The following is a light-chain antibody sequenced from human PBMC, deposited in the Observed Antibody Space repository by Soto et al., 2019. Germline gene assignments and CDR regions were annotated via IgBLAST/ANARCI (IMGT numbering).Light chain of an antibody. Sequence: ENVLTQSPGTLSLSPGERATLSCRATQSVTNRYFAWYQQKPGQAPRLLIYGISSRATDIPDRFRGSGSGTDYTLTISRLEPEDFGVYYCQQYSSLPHTFGQGTKLEVK. V-gene: IGKV3-20*01. CDR1: QSVTNRY. J-gene: IGKJ2*01. CDR2: GIS. CDR3: QQYSSLPHT.